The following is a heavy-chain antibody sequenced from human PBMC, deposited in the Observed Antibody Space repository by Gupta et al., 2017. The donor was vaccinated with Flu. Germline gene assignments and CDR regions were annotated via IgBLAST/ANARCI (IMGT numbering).Heavy chain of an antibody. CDR1: GFTFSDHY. Sequence: EVQLVESGGGLVQPGGSLRLSCAASGFTFSDHYMDWVRQAPGKGPEWVGRIRNKAKRHTTEYAASVQDRFIISRDDSRKSLYLQMNSLRPEDTAVYYCVRAVTIEPDQFDYWGQGTPVTVSS. CDR3: VRAVTIEPDQFDY. D-gene: IGHD3-3*01. CDR2: IRNKAKRHTT. V-gene: IGHV3-72*01. J-gene: IGHJ4*02.